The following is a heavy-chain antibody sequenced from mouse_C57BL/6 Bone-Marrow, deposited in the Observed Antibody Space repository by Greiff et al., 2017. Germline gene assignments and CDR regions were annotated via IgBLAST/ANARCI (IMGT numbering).Heavy chain of an antibody. J-gene: IGHJ3*01. D-gene: IGHD1-1*02. CDR1: GFTFSSYA. V-gene: IGHV5-4*01. CDR2: ISDGGSYT. CDR3: ARDGGSPTAY. Sequence: EVQGVESGGGLVKPGGSLKLSCAASGFTFSSYAMSWVRQTPETRLEWVATISDGGSYTYYPDNVKGRFTISRDNAKNNLYLQMSHLKSEDTAMYYCARDGGSPTAYWGQGTLVTVSA.